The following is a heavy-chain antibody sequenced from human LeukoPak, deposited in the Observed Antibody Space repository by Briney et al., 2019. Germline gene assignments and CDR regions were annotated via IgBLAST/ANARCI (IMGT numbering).Heavy chain of an antibody. V-gene: IGHV4-59*01. CDR1: GGSISSYY. D-gene: IGHD1-14*01. Sequence: KASETLSLTCTVSGGSISSYYWSWIRQPPGKGLEWIGYIYYSGSTNYNPSLKSRVTISVDTSKNQFSLKLSPVTAADTAVYYCARDRAPTTLFDYGMDVWGQGTTVTVSS. CDR2: IYYSGST. CDR3: ARDRAPTTLFDYGMDV. J-gene: IGHJ6*02.